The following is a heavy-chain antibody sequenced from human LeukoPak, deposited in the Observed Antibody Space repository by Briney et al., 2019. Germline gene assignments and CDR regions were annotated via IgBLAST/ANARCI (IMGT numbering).Heavy chain of an antibody. CDR3: AKRYSSSWYYFDY. V-gene: IGHV3-23*01. CDR1: GFTFSNYG. CDR2: ISGSGGST. D-gene: IGHD6-13*01. Sequence: GGTLRLSCAASGFTFSNYGMSWVRQAPGKGLEWVSGISGSGGSTYYADSVKGRFTISRDNSKNTLYLQMNSLRAEDTAVYYCAKRYSSSWYYFDYWGQGTLVTVSS. J-gene: IGHJ4*02.